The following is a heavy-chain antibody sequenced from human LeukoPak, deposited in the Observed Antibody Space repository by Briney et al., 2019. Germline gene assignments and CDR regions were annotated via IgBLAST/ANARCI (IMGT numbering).Heavy chain of an antibody. CDR2: IWYDGSNK. Sequence: GGSLRLSCAASGFTFSSYGMHWVRQAPGKGLEWVAVIWYDGSNKYYADSVKGRFTISRDNSKNTLYLQMNSLRAEDTAVYYCARDLSEGSSTSCYNCYYYYGMDVWAKGPRSPSP. CDR1: GFTFSSYG. J-gene: IGHJ6*02. CDR3: ARDLSEGSSTSCYNCYYYYGMDV. V-gene: IGHV3-33*01. D-gene: IGHD2-2*02.